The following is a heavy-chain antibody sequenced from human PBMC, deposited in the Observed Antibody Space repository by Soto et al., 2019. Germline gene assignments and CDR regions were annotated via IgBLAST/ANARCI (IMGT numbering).Heavy chain of an antibody. D-gene: IGHD6-6*01. CDR1: GFSLSTSGVG. Sequence: SGPTLVNPTQTLTLTCTSSGFSLSTSGVGVGWIRQPPGKALEWLALIYWNDDKRYSPSLKSRLTITKDTSKNQVVLTMTNMDPVDTATYYCAHRPVEYSSSSAYNWFDPWGQGTLVTVSS. CDR3: AHRPVEYSSSSAYNWFDP. V-gene: IGHV2-5*01. CDR2: IYWNDDK. J-gene: IGHJ5*02.